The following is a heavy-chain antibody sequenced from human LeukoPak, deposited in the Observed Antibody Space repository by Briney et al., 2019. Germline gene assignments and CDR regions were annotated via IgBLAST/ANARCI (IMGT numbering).Heavy chain of an antibody. CDR3: ARDLLHYYDSSGYYGLDY. Sequence: ASVKVSCKASGYTFTSYGISWVRQAPGQGLEWMGWISAYNGNTNYAQKLQGRVTMTTDTSTSTAYMELRSLRSDDTAVYYCARDLLHYYDSSGYYGLDYWGQGTLVTVSS. CDR2: ISAYNGNT. V-gene: IGHV1-18*01. J-gene: IGHJ4*02. CDR1: GYTFTSYG. D-gene: IGHD3-22*01.